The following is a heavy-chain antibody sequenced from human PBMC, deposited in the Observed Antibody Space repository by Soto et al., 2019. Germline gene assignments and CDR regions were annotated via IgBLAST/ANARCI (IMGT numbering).Heavy chain of an antibody. CDR1: GFTFSSYG. D-gene: IGHD5-12*01. J-gene: IGHJ6*02. CDR2: IWYDGSNK. Sequence: GGSLRLSCAASGFTFSSYGMHWVRQAPGKGLEWVAVIWYDGSNKYYADSVKGRFTISRDNSKNTLYLQMNSLRAEDTAVYYCAREVGYSGYEYLDYYYGMDVWGQGTTVTVSS. V-gene: IGHV3-33*01. CDR3: AREVGYSGYEYLDYYYGMDV.